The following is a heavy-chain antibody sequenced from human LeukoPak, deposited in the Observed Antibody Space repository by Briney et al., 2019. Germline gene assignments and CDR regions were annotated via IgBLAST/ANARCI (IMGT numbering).Heavy chain of an antibody. CDR3: ARATTRGGDY. Sequence: GGSLRLSCAASGFTFSSYSMNWVRQAPGKGLEWVSSISSSSSYIYYADSVKGGFTISRGNAKNSLYLQMNSLRAEDTAVYYCARATTRGGDYWGQGTLVTVSS. J-gene: IGHJ4*02. D-gene: IGHD1-7*01. CDR1: GFTFSSYS. CDR2: ISSSSSYI. V-gene: IGHV3-21*01.